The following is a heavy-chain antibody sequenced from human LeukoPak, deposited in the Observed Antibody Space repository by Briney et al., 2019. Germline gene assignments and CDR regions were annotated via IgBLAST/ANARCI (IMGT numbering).Heavy chain of an antibody. V-gene: IGHV5-51*01. D-gene: IGHD3-9*01. Sequence: GESLKISCKTSGYTFTSYWIGWGRQMPGKGLEWMGINYPGDSDTRYSPSFQGQVPIPADTSISTAYLQWSSLKASDTAMYYCARRCDILTGLNWFDPWGQGTLVTVSS. CDR1: GYTFTSYW. CDR3: ARRCDILTGLNWFDP. J-gene: IGHJ5*02. CDR2: NYPGDSDT.